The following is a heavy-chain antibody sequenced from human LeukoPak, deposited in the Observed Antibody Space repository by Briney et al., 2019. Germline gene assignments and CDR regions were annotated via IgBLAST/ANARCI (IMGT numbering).Heavy chain of an antibody. CDR2: IIPIFGTA. D-gene: IGHD2-21*01. CDR1: GGTFSSYA. V-gene: IGHV1-69*01. Sequence: SVKVSCKASGGTFSSYAISWVRQAPGQGLEWRGGIIPIFGTANYAQKFQGRVTITADESTSTAYMELSSLRSEDTAVYYCARFKDCGGDCYIHGYWYFDLWGRGTLVTVSS. J-gene: IGHJ2*01. CDR3: ARFKDCGGDCYIHGYWYFDL.